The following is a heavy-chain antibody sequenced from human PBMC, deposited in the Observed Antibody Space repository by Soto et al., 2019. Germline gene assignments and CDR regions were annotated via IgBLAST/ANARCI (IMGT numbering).Heavy chain of an antibody. CDR3: AKVYCSGGSCYYYMDV. J-gene: IGHJ6*03. CDR2: ISYDGSNK. CDR1: GFTFSSYG. V-gene: IGHV3-30*18. D-gene: IGHD2-15*01. Sequence: QVQLVESGGGVVQPGRSLRLSCAASGFTFSSYGMHWVRQAPGKGLEWVAVISYDGSNKYYADSVKGRFTISRDNSKSTLYLQMNSLGAEDTAVYYCAKVYCSGGSCYYYMDVWGKGTTVPVSS.